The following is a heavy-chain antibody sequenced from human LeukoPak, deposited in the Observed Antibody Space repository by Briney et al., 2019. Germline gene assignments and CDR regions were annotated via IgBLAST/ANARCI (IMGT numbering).Heavy chain of an antibody. CDR2: IYHSGST. D-gene: IGHD2-2*01. J-gene: IGHJ5*02. V-gene: IGHV4-30-2*02. Sequence: SQTLSLTCAVSGGSISSGGYSWSWIRQPPGKGLEWIGYIYHSGSTYYNPSLKSRVTISVDRSKNQFSLKLNSVTAADTAVYYCARVVPAAEYPGWSDPWGQGTLVTVSS. CDR1: GGSISSGGYS. CDR3: ARVVPAAEYPGWSDP.